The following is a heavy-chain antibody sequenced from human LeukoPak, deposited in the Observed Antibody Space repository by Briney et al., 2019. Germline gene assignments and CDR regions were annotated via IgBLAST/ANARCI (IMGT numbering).Heavy chain of an antibody. J-gene: IGHJ4*02. CDR2: ISYDGSNK. CDR1: GFTFSSYA. CDR3: AKDASSGYYSYFDY. V-gene: IGHV3-30-3*01. Sequence: PGGSLRLSCAASGFTFSSYAMHWVRQAPGKGLKWVAVISYDGSNKYYADSVKGRFTISRDNSKNTLYLQMNSLRAEDTAVYYCAKDASSGYYSYFDYWGQGTLVTVSS. D-gene: IGHD3-22*01.